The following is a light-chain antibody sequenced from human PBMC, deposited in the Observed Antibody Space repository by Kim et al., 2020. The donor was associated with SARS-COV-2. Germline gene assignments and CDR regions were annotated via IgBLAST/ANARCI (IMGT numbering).Light chain of an antibody. Sequence: SPGERAPLSCRASQSVSSNLAWYQQKPGQAPRVLIYDASTRATGIPARFSGSGSGTEFTLTISSLQSEDFAVYYCQQYHNWPPYTFGQGTKLEI. CDR2: DAS. V-gene: IGKV3-15*01. CDR3: QQYHNWPPYT. CDR1: QSVSSN. J-gene: IGKJ2*01.